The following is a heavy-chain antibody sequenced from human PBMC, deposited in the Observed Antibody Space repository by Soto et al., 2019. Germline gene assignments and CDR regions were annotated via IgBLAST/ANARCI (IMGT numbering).Heavy chain of an antibody. CDR3: ARHPERIAQIGWFDP. V-gene: IGHV3-7*02. CDR1: GFTFSSYW. J-gene: IGHJ5*02. D-gene: IGHD6-13*01. Sequence: LRLSCAASGFTFSSYWMSWVRQAPGKGLEWVANIKQDGSEKYYVDSVKGRFTISRDNAKNSLYLQMNSLRAEDTAVYYCARHPERIAQIGWFDPWGQGTLVTVSS. CDR2: IKQDGSEK.